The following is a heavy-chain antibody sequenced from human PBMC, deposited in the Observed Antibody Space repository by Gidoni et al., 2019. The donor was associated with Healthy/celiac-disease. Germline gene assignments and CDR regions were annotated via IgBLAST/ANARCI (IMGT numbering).Heavy chain of an antibody. D-gene: IGHD6-13*01. CDR3: ARDGPVGYSSSWLMYYFDY. CDR2: ISYDGSNK. Sequence: QVQLVESGGGVVQPGRSLRLSCAAPGFTFSSVALHWVRQAPGKGLGWVAVISYDGSNKYYADSVKGRFTISRDNSKNTLYLQMNSLRAEDTAVYYCARDGPVGYSSSWLMYYFDYWGQGTLVTVSS. CDR1: GFTFSSVA. V-gene: IGHV3-30*01. J-gene: IGHJ4*02.